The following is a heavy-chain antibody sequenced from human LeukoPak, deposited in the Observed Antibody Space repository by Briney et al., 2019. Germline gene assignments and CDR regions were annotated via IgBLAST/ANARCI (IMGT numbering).Heavy chain of an antibody. CDR3: ARGLRYFDWLPWY. J-gene: IGHJ4*02. CDR1: GGSISSYY. D-gene: IGHD3-9*01. Sequence: PSETLSLTCTVSGGSISSYYWSWIRQPPGKGLEWIGYIYYSGSTNYNPSLKSRVTISVDTSKNQFSLKLSSVTAADTAVYYCARGLRYFDWLPWYWGQGTLVTVSS. CDR2: IYYSGST. V-gene: IGHV4-59*01.